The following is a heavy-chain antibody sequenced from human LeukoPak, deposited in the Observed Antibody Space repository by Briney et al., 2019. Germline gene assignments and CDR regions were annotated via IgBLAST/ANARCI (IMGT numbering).Heavy chain of an antibody. Sequence: SETLSLTCTVSGGSISSGDYYLSWIRQPPGKGLEWIGYIYYSGSTYYNPSLKSRVTISVDTSKNQFSLKLSSVTAADTAVYYCARAYYGDSYPIFDYWGQGTLVTVSS. J-gene: IGHJ4*02. CDR2: IYYSGST. V-gene: IGHV4-30-4*01. CDR3: ARAYYGDSYPIFDY. CDR1: GGSISSGDYY. D-gene: IGHD4-17*01.